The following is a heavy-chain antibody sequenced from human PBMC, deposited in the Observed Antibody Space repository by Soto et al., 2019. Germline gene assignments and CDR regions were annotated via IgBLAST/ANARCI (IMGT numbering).Heavy chain of an antibody. CDR2: LYWDDDK. CDR3: AHRRFRGDFDY. Sequence: QITLKESGPTLVRPTQTLTLTCTYSGFSLSTSGMGVAWIRQPPGKALEWLALLYWDDDKPYNPSLKNRLTIPKDTPKNQVGLTITHMHPVHTATYYCAHRRFRGDFDYWGRGTLVTVSS. D-gene: IGHD2-21*01. V-gene: IGHV2-5*02. J-gene: IGHJ4*02. CDR1: GFSLSTSGMG.